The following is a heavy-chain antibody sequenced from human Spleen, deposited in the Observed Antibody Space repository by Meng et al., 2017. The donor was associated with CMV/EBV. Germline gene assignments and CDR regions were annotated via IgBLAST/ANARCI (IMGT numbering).Heavy chain of an antibody. CDR3: ARVSSLELPDFDY. D-gene: IGHD1-7*01. Sequence: SETLSLTCTVSGYSISSGYYWGWIRQPPGKGLEWIGSIYHSGSTYYNPSLKSRVTISVDTSKNQFSLKLSSLTAADTAVYYCARVSSLELPDFDYWGQGTLVTVSS. V-gene: IGHV4-38-2*02. CDR2: IYHSGST. CDR1: GYSISSGYY. J-gene: IGHJ4*02.